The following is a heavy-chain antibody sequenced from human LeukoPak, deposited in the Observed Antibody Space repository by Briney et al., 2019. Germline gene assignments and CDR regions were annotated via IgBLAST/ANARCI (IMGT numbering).Heavy chain of an antibody. J-gene: IGHJ4*02. Sequence: PSETLSLTCAVYGGSFSGYYWSWIRQPPGKGLEWIGEINHSGSTNYNPSLKSRVTISVDTSKNQFSLKLSSVTAADTAVYYYARESDDFWSGWKIDYWGQGTLVTVSS. CDR3: ARESDDFWSGWKIDY. CDR1: GGSFSGYY. V-gene: IGHV4-34*01. D-gene: IGHD3-3*01. CDR2: INHSGST.